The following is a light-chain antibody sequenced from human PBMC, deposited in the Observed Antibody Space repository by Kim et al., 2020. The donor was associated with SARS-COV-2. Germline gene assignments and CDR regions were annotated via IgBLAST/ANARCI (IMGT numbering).Light chain of an antibody. CDR3: NSRDSSGNHLGV. CDR2: GKN. J-gene: IGLJ3*02. Sequence: SSELTQDPAVSVALGQTVRITCQGDSLRSYYASWYQQKPGQAPVLVIYGKNNRPSGIPDRFTGSSSGNTASLTITGAQAEDEAGCYCNSRDSSGNHLGVF. V-gene: IGLV3-19*01. CDR1: SLRSYY.